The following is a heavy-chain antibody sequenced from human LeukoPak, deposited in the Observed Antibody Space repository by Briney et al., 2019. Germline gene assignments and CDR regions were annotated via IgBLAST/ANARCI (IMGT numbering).Heavy chain of an antibody. CDR2: ISPSGAST. J-gene: IGHJ6*03. Sequence: ASVKVSCKASGYTFTNYYMHWVRQAPGQGLEWMGMISPSGASTSYAQKFQGRVTMTRDVSTSTVYMELRSLRSDDTAVYYCARLAFVTAARRFYYMDVWGKGTTVTVSS. CDR1: GYTFTNYY. CDR3: ARLAFVTAARRFYYMDV. V-gene: IGHV1-46*01. D-gene: IGHD6-6*01.